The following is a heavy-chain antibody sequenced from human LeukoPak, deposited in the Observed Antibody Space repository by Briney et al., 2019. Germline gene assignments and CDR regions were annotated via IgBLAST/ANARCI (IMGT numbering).Heavy chain of an antibody. CDR1: GGSIISYY. Sequence: PSETLSLTCTVSGGSIISYYWSWIRQPPGKGLEWIGYIYYSGSTNYNPSLKSRVTISVDTSKNQFSLKLSSVTAADTAVYYRARDAGYIGYYYMDVWGKGTTVTISS. CDR2: IYYSGST. D-gene: IGHD5-18*01. CDR3: ARDAGYIGYYYMDV. V-gene: IGHV4-59*01. J-gene: IGHJ6*03.